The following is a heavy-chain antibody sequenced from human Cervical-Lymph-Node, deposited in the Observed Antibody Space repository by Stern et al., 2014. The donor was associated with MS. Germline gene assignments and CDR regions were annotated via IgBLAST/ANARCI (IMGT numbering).Heavy chain of an antibody. J-gene: IGHJ2*01. D-gene: IGHD4-11*01. Sequence: QVQLQESGPGLVKPSETLSLTCTVSGGSITNRDYWGWIRQSPGKGLEWIGSVYYSGITYYRPSLKSRATISIDTSRNQFFLSLTLVTATDTAVYFCARGVTAVTNYVPNWCFDLWGRGTLVTVSS. CDR2: VYYSGIT. CDR1: GGSITNRDY. V-gene: IGHV4-39*02. CDR3: ARGVTAVTNYVPNWCFDL.